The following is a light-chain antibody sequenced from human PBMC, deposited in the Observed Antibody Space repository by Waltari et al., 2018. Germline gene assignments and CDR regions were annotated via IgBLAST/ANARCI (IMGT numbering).Light chain of an antibody. J-gene: IGKJ4*01. CDR1: QSLLNTSNNKKS. CDR2: WVS. V-gene: IGKV4-1*01. CDR3: QQYYGTPLT. Sequence: DIVMTQSPNFLPVSLGERAAINCRSSQSLLNTSNNKKSLAWYQQNKEHSLKLLIYWVSTRESGVPDRFTGSGSGTDFTLTISSLQAEDVAGYYCQQYYGTPLTFGGWTKVEI.